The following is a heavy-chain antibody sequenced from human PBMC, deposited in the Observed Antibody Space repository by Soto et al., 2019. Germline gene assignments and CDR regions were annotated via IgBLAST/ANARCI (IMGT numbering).Heavy chain of an antibody. V-gene: IGHV4-34*01. CDR1: GGSFSGYY. D-gene: IGHD6-13*01. CDR3: ARDTVAAVSRYFAY. Sequence: QVQLQQWGAGLLKPSETLSLTCAVYGGSFSGYYWSWIRQPPGKGLEWIGETNHRGSTNYTPSLKSRVTISVAPSENHFSLKLSSVTAADTAVYYCARDTVAAVSRYFAYWGQGTLVTVSS. J-gene: IGHJ4*02. CDR2: TNHRGST.